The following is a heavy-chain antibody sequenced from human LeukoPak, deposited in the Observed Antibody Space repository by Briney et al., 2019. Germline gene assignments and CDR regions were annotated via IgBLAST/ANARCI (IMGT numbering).Heavy chain of an antibody. V-gene: IGHV3-7*01. Sequence: GGSLRLSCVVSGFTFSSYSMIWVRQAPGKGLQWVANMKKDGSETNYGDSVKGRLTISRDNAKNSLYLQMNSLRAEDTAVYYCGRHRSGSGTYFIDHWGQGTLVSVSS. J-gene: IGHJ4*02. CDR2: MKKDGSET. CDR1: GFTFSSYS. CDR3: GRHRSGSGTYFIDH. D-gene: IGHD3-10*01.